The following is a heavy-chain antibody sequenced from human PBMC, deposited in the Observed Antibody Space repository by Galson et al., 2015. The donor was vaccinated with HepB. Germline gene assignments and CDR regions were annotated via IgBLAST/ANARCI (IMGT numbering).Heavy chain of an antibody. CDR2: ISYDGSNK. CDR3: AKRGGYSSSSRTAVGATIDY. Sequence: SLRLSCAASGFTFSSYGMHWVRQAPGKGLEWVAVISYDGSNKYYADSVKGRFTISRDNSKNTLYLQMNSLRAEDTAVYYCAKRGGYSSSSRTAVGATIDYWGQGTLVTVSS. V-gene: IGHV3-30*18. CDR1: GFTFSSYG. D-gene: IGHD6-6*01. J-gene: IGHJ4*02.